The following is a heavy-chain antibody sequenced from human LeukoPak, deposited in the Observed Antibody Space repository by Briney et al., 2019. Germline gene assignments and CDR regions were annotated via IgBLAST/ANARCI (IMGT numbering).Heavy chain of an antibody. CDR1: GGSFSGYY. J-gene: IGHJ6*02. CDR3: ARGGSIAAAGTYYYYYYGMDV. D-gene: IGHD6-13*01. Sequence: TPSETLSLTCAVYGGSFSGYYWSWIRQPPGKGLEWIGEINHSGSTNYNPSLKSRVTISVDTSKNQFSLKLSSVTAADTAVYYCARGGSIAAAGTYYYYYYGMDVWGQGTTVTVSS. V-gene: IGHV4-34*01. CDR2: INHSGST.